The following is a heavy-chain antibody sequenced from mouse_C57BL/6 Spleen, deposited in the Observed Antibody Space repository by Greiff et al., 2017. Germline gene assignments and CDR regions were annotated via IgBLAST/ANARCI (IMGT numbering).Heavy chain of an antibody. V-gene: IGHV1-31*01. D-gene: IGHD2-5*01. J-gene: IGHJ4*01. CDR3: ARSNYGGYYAMDY. CDR2: IYPYNGVS. CDR1: GYSFTGYY. Sequence: EVQRVESGPELVKPGASVKISCKASGYSFTGYYMHWVKQSHGNILDWIGYIYPYNGVSSYIQKFKGKATLTVDKSASTAYMELRSLTSEDSAVYYCARSNYGGYYAMDYWGQGTSVTVSS.